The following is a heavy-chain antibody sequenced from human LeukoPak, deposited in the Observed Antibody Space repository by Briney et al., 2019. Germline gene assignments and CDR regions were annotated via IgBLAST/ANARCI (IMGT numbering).Heavy chain of an antibody. Sequence: AASVKVSCKASGGTFSSYAISWVRQAPGQGLEWMGIINPSGGSTSYAQKFQGRVTMTRDMSTSTVYMELSSLRSEDTAVYYCARDGGALNVVVPAAIPYWFDPWGQGTLVTVSS. V-gene: IGHV1-46*01. CDR2: INPSGGST. CDR1: GGTFSSYA. D-gene: IGHD2-2*02. J-gene: IGHJ5*02. CDR3: ARDGGALNVVVPAAIPYWFDP.